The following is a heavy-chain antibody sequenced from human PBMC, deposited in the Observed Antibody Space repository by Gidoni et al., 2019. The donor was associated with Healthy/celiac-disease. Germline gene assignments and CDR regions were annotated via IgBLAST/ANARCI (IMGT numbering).Heavy chain of an antibody. Sequence: QLQLQESGPGLVKPSATLSLTCTVSGGSISSSSYYWGWIRQPPGKGLEWIGSIYYSGSTYYNPSIKSRVTISVDTSKNQFSLKLSSVTAADTAVYYCASGEMATILWGQGTLVTVSS. D-gene: IGHD5-12*01. CDR3: ASGEMATIL. CDR2: IYYSGST. CDR1: GGSISSSSYY. V-gene: IGHV4-39*07. J-gene: IGHJ4*02.